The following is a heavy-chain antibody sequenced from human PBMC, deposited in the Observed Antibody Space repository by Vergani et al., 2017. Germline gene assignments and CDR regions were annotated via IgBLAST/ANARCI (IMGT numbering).Heavy chain of an antibody. D-gene: IGHD3-3*01. Sequence: QLQLQESGPGLVKPSETLSLTCTVSGGSISSSSYYWGWIRQPPGKGLEWIGRIYYSGSTYYNPSLKSRVTISVDTSKNQFSLKLSSGTAADTAVYYCARLVDFWSGYSYYFDYWGQGTLVTVSS. V-gene: IGHV4-39*01. CDR3: ARLVDFWSGYSYYFDY. CDR1: GGSISSSSYY. CDR2: IYYSGST. J-gene: IGHJ4*02.